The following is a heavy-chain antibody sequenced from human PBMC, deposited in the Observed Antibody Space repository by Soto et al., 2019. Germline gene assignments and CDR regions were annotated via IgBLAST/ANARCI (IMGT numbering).Heavy chain of an antibody. Sequence: EVQLLESGGGLVQPGGSLRLSWAASGFTFSSYAMSWVRQAPGKGLEWVSAISGSGGSTYYADSVKGRFTISRDNSKNTLYLQMNSLTAEDTAVYYCAKDGYSSSWADWYFDLWGRGTMVTVSS. D-gene: IGHD6-13*01. CDR3: AKDGYSSSWADWYFDL. V-gene: IGHV3-23*01. CDR1: GFTFSSYA. CDR2: ISGSGGST. J-gene: IGHJ2*01.